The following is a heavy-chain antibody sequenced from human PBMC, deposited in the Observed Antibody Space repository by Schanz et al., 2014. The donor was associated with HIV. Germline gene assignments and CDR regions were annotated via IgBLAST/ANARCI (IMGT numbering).Heavy chain of an antibody. CDR2: IIPKTGGT. Sequence: QVQLIQSGAEVKKPGSSVKVSCRASGGTVNRYAISWVRQAPGQGLEWMGGIIPKTGGTHLAQMFQGRVAVTRDTTINTAYLEVPRLTSDDTAVFYCARSRYHQFLGYFDLWGQGSLVTVSS. CDR1: GGTVNRYA. V-gene: IGHV1-2*02. J-gene: IGHJ4*02. CDR3: ARSRYHQFLGYFDL. D-gene: IGHD3-22*01.